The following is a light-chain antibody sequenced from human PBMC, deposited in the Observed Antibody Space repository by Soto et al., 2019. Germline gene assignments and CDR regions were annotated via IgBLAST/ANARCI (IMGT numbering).Light chain of an antibody. V-gene: IGKV3-20*01. CDR2: GAS. Sequence: EIVLTQSPGTLSLSPGDRATLSFRASQSVSSTSLAWYQQKPGQAPRLLIHGASSRATGIPDRFTGSGSGTDFTLTISRLEPEDFAVYFCQHYGTSWWTFGQGTKVDIK. J-gene: IGKJ1*01. CDR3: QHYGTSWWT. CDR1: QSVSSTS.